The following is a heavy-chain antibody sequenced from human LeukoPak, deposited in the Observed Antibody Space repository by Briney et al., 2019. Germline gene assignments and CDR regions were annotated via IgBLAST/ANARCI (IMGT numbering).Heavy chain of an antibody. V-gene: IGHV1-18*01. CDR1: GGTFSSYA. CDR2: ISAYNGNT. J-gene: IGHJ4*02. D-gene: IGHD6-19*01. Sequence: ASVKVSCKASGGTFSSYAISWVRQAPGQGLEWMGWISAYNGNTNYAQKLQGRVTMTTGTSTSTAYMELRSLRSDDTAVYYRARDLKMGYSSGRHSWGTGSSNDYWGQGTLVTVSS. CDR3: ARDLKMGYSSGRHSWGTGSSNDY.